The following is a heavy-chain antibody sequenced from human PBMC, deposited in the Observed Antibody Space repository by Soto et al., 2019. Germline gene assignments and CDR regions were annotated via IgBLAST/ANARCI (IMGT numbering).Heavy chain of an antibody. V-gene: IGHV3-30*03. CDR3: ARCITMVRGVITIAHYDDRMDV. D-gene: IGHD3-10*01. Sequence: QVQLVESGGGVVQPGRSLRLSCAASGFTFSSYGMHWVRQAPGKGLEWVAVISYDGSNKYYADSVKGRFTISRDNSKNTLYLQMNSLRAEDTAVYSCARCITMVRGVITIAHYDDRMDVWGQGTTVTVSS. CDR2: ISYDGSNK. J-gene: IGHJ6*02. CDR1: GFTFSSYG.